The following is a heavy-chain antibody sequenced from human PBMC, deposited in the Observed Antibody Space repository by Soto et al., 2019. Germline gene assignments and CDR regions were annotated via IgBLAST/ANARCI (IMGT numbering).Heavy chain of an antibody. D-gene: IGHD4-17*01. J-gene: IGHJ3*02. CDR3: ARDADDGGDYNAFDI. CDR1: GFTFSSYS. V-gene: IGHV3-48*02. Sequence: EVQLVESGGGLIQPGWSLRLSCTASGFTFSSYSMNWVRQAPGMGLEWVSYISSSSYMIYYADSVKGRFTISRDNAKNSLYLHMNSLRDEDTAVYYCARDADDGGDYNAFDIWGPGTMVTVSS. CDR2: ISSSSYMI.